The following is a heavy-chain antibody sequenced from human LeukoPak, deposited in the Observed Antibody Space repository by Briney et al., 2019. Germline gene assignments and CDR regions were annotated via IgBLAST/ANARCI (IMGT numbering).Heavy chain of an antibody. D-gene: IGHD3-3*01. V-gene: IGHV3-48*03. CDR3: AGYYDFWSGLRRHYYYGMDV. J-gene: IGHJ6*02. CDR2: ISSSGSTI. CDR1: GFTFSSYE. Sequence: SGGSPRLSCAASGFTFSSYEMNWVRQAPGKGLEWVSYISSSGSTIYYADSVKGRFTISRDNAKNSLYLQMNSLRAEDTAVYYCAGYYDFWSGLRRHYYYGMDVWGQGTTVTVSS.